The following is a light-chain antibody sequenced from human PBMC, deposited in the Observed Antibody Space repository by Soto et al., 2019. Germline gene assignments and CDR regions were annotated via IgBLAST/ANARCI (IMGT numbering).Light chain of an antibody. Sequence: QSVLTQPPSASGSPGQSVTVSCTGTSGDVGGYNSVSWYQHHPGKAPKLMIYEVSKRPSGVPDRFSGSKSGNTASLTVSGLQAEDEADYYCSSYAGSNTFVFGTGTKVTVL. J-gene: IGLJ1*01. CDR3: SSYAGSNTFV. CDR2: EVS. CDR1: SGDVGGYNS. V-gene: IGLV2-8*01.